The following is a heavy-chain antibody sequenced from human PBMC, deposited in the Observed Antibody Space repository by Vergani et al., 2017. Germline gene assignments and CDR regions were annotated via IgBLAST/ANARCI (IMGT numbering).Heavy chain of an antibody. J-gene: IGHJ4*02. D-gene: IGHD3-16*01. V-gene: IGHV3-30*02. Sequence: QVQLVESGGGVVQPGGSLRLSCAASGFTFSSYGMHWVRQAPGKGLEWVAFIRYDGSNKYYADSVKGRFTISRDNSKNTLYLQRNSPRAEDTAVYYCHRGGVPVDYWGQGTLVTVSS. CDR3: HRGGVPVDY. CDR1: GFTFSSYG. CDR2: IRYDGSNK.